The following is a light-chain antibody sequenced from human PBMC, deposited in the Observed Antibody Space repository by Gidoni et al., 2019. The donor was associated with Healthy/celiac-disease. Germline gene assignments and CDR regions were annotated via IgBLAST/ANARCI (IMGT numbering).Light chain of an antibody. CDR3: QQYNSYSGWT. V-gene: IGKV1-5*03. J-gene: IGKJ1*01. CDR1: QSISSW. CDR2: KAS. Sequence: DIQMTQSPSTLSASVGDRVTITCRASQSISSWLAWYQQKPGKAPKLLIYKASSIESGVPSRVSGSGSGTEFTRTISSLQPDDFATYYCQQYNSYSGWTFGQGTKVEIK.